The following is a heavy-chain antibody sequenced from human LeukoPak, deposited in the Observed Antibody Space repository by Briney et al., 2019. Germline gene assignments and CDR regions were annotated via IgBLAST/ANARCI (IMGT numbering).Heavy chain of an antibody. CDR2: IYYSGST. J-gene: IGHJ4*02. D-gene: IGHD3-10*01. Sequence: SQTLSLTCTVSGGSINSGGYYWSWIRQHPGKGLEWIGYIYYSGSTYYNPSLKSQVTILIDTSKNQFSLKLSSVTAADAAVYYCARAPWGGGVDYWGQGTLVTVSS. CDR1: GGSINSGGYY. CDR3: ARAPWGGGVDY. V-gene: IGHV4-31*01.